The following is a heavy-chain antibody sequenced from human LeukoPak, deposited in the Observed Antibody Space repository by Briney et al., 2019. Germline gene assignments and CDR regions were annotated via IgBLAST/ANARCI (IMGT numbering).Heavy chain of an antibody. D-gene: IGHD3-9*01. CDR1: GGTFSSYA. CDR2: IIPIFGTA. CDR3: ARGDILTGYYVMGFDY. Sequence: GASVKVSCKASGGTFSSYAISWVRQAPGQGLEWMGGIIPIFGTANYAQKFQGRVTITADKSTSTAYMELSSLRSEDMGVYYCARGDILTGYYVMGFDYWGQGTLVTVSS. V-gene: IGHV1-69*06. J-gene: IGHJ4*02.